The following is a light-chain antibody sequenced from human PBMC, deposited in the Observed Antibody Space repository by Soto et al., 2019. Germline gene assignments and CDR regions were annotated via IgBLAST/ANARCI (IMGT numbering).Light chain of an antibody. V-gene: IGLV2-14*03. CDR3: GSYTTSSTSHV. CDR1: SSDVGGFDF. CDR2: EVA. J-gene: IGLJ1*01. Sequence: QSALTQPASVSGSPGQSITISCTGTSSDVGGFDFVSWYQQHPGQVPKLLIYEVANRPSGVSNRFSGSKSGNTASLTISALQAADEADYYCGSYTTSSTSHVFGTGTKVTVL.